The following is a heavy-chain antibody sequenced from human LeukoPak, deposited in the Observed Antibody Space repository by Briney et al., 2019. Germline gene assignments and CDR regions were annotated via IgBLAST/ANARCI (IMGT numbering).Heavy chain of an antibody. Sequence: GGSLRRSCAASGFTFSSYAMSWVRQAPGKGLEWVSAISGSGGSTYYADSVKGRFTISRDNSKNTLYLQMNSLRAEDTAVYYCAKDYDSSGFTEGGLNDYWGQGTLVTVSS. CDR1: GFTFSSYA. CDR3: AKDYDSSGFTEGGLNDY. J-gene: IGHJ4*02. V-gene: IGHV3-23*01. CDR2: ISGSGGST. D-gene: IGHD3-22*01.